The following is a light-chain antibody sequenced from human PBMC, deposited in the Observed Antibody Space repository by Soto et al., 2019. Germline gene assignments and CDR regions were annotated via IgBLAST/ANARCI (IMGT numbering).Light chain of an antibody. J-gene: IGKJ3*01. CDR1: RSILYTSNNKNY. Sequence: DIVLTQSPESLAVSLGERASIYCKSSRSILYTSNNKNYLSWHQQKPGQPPKLLIYWGSFREAGVPDRFSGSESGTNFTLTISNLQAEDVAVYYCQQSYTTPLTFGPGTRVHI. CDR3: QQSYTTPLT. CDR2: WGS. V-gene: IGKV4-1*01.